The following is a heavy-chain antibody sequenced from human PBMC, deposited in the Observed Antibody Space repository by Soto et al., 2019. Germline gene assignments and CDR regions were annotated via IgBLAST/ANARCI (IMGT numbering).Heavy chain of an antibody. CDR2: IIPIFGTA. CDR1: GWTFSSYA. Sequence: SVKVSCKASGWTFSSYAMSWVGQAGGQGLEWMGGIIPIFGTANYAQKFQGRVTITAGESTSTAYMELSSLRSQDTAVYYCARAIGPPRGSWYISWFAPGAQGTLV. V-gene: IGHV1-69*13. CDR3: ARAIGPPRGSWYISWFAP. J-gene: IGHJ5*02. D-gene: IGHD6-13*01.